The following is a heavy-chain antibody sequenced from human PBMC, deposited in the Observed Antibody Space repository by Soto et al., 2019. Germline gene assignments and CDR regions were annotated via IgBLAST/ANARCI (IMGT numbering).Heavy chain of an antibody. CDR3: ASESYGGEFDY. J-gene: IGHJ4*02. Sequence: QVQLVQSGAEEKKPGASVKVSCKASGYTFTSYAMHWVRQAPGQRLEWTGWNNAGNGNTKYSQKFQGSVTITRDTPASTAYMELSSLRSEDTAVYYCASESYGGEFDYWGQGTLVTVSS. CDR2: NNAGNGNT. D-gene: IGHD4-17*01. V-gene: IGHV1-3*05. CDR1: GYTFTSYA.